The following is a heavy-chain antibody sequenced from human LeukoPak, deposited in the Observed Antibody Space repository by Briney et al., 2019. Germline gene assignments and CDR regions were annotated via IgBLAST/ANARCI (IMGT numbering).Heavy chain of an antibody. CDR2: IYYSGST. CDR1: GGSISSSSYY. J-gene: IGHJ4*02. Sequence: KPSETLSLTCTVSGGSISSSSYYWGWIRQPPGKGLEWIGSIYYSGSTYYNPSLKSRVTISVDTSKNQFSLKLSSVTAADTAVYYCARDFPRTLRPPYYFDYWGQGTLVTVSS. CDR3: ARDFPRTLRPPYYFDY. D-gene: IGHD5-12*01. V-gene: IGHV4-39*07.